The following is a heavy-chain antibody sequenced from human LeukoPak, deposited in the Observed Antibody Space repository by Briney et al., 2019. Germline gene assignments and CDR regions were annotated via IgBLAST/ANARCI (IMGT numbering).Heavy chain of an antibody. CDR2: IYYSGST. D-gene: IGHD4-11*01. CDR1: GGSISSGGYY. CDR3: ARTLQYYGSPTFDP. V-gene: IGHV4-31*03. J-gene: IGHJ5*02. Sequence: SETLSLTCTVSGGSISSGGYYWSWIRQHPGKGLEWMGYIYYSGSTYYNPSLKSRVTISVDTSKNQFSLKLSSVTAADTAVYYCARTLQYYGSPTFDPWGQGTLVTVSS.